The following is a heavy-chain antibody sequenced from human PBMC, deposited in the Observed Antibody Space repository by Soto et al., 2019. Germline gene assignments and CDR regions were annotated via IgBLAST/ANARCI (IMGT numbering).Heavy chain of an antibody. J-gene: IGHJ4*02. CDR2: IHPSGTA. D-gene: IGHD2-15*01. Sequence: PSETLSLTCAVSIRINNWLSWVRQPPGKGLEWIGEIHPSGTARYSSSLKSRVTISVVQSNIQFSLTLSSVTAADTAVYYCATYLTPYPFDYWGQGALVTVYS. CDR3: ATYLTPYPFDY. CDR1: IRINNW. V-gene: IGHV4-4*02.